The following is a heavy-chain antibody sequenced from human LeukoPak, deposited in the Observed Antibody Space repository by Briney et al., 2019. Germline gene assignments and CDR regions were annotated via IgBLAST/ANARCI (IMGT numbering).Heavy chain of an antibody. CDR2: IYYTGST. D-gene: IGHD6-13*01. V-gene: IGHV4-59*01. Sequence: SETLSLTCTVSGGSISSYYWSWIRQPPGKGLEWIGYIYYTGSTNYNPSLKSRVTISIDTSKNQFSLKLRSVTAADAAVYYCARVDSSNWYDSRGYFDYWGQGTLVTVSS. CDR3: ARVDSSNWYDSRGYFDY. CDR1: GGSISSYY. J-gene: IGHJ4*02.